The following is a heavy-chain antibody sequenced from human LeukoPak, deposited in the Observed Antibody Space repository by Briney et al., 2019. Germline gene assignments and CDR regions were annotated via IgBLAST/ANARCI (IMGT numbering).Heavy chain of an antibody. D-gene: IGHD2-15*01. CDR3: ATYHSSFDY. CDR2: INHSGGT. J-gene: IGHJ4*02. Sequence: PSETLSLTCAVYGGSFSGYYWSWIRQPPGKGLEWIGEINHSGGTNYNPSLKSRVTISVDTSKNQFSLKLSSVTAADTAVYYCATYHSSFDYWGQGTLVTVSS. CDR1: GGSFSGYY. V-gene: IGHV4-34*01.